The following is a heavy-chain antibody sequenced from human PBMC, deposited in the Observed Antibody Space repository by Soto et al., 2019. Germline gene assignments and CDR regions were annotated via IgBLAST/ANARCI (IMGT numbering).Heavy chain of an antibody. J-gene: IGHJ4*02. Sequence: QVQLQESGPGLVKPSQTLSLTCTVSGSSISSGGYYWSWIRQHPGKGLEWIGYMYYSGSTNYNPSLKRRVTMSVDTSKKQWSLKLSSVTAADTAVYCCARWPQLEPRFDYWGQGTRVTVSS. CDR3: ARWPQLEPRFDY. CDR1: GSSISSGGYY. V-gene: IGHV4-31*03. CDR2: MYYSGST. D-gene: IGHD1-1*01.